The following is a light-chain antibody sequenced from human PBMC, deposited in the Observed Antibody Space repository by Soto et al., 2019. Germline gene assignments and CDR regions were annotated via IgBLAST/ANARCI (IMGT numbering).Light chain of an antibody. CDR2: KAS. CDR3: QRYNSSPLT. CDR1: QSISSW. V-gene: IGKV1-5*03. Sequence: DIQMTQSPSTLSASVGDRVTITCRASQSISSWLAWYQQKPGKAPKLLIYKASSLESGVPSRFSGSGSGTEFTLTISSLQPDDFATYYCQRYNSSPLTFGGGTKVEIK. J-gene: IGKJ4*01.